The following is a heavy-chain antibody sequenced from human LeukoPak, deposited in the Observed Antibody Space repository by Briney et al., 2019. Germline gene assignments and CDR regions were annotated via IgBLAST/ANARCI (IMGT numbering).Heavy chain of an antibody. CDR2: IYDSGST. V-gene: IGHV4-59*01. CDR3: ARDRLIFGGSGRAGWFDP. J-gene: IGHJ5*02. CDR1: GGSISSYY. Sequence: SETLSLTCTVSGGSISSYYWSWIRQPPGKGLEWIGYIYDSGSTNYNPSLKSRVTISVDTSKNQFSLKLSSVTAADTAVYYCARDRLIFGGSGRAGWFDPWGQGTLVTVSS. D-gene: IGHD3-10*01.